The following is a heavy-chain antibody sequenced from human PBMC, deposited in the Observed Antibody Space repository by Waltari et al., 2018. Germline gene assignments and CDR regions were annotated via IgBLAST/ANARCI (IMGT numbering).Heavy chain of an antibody. CDR1: GYTFTGYY. Sequence: QVQLVQSGAEVKKPGASVKVSCKASGYTFTGYYMHWVRPAPGPGLEWRGRINPNSGGTNDAQKFQGRVTMTRDTSISTAYMELSRLRSDDTAVYYCARDLGTYYYGSGSYPDYWGQGTLVTVSS. V-gene: IGHV1-2*06. CDR2: INPNSGGT. D-gene: IGHD3-10*01. J-gene: IGHJ4*02. CDR3: ARDLGTYYYGSGSYPDY.